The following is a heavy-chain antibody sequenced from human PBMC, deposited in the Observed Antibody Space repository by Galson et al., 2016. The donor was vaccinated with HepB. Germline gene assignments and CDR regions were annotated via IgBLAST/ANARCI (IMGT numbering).Heavy chain of an antibody. V-gene: IGHV3-23*01. CDR2: ISRSGDST. CDR1: GFTSSNYG. CDR3: VQGGTAPAV. Sequence: SXRLSCAASGFTSSNYGMXWVRQAPGKGLEVVSSISRSGDSTDYADSVKGRFTISRDNSKNTLSLQMNSRTADDTAIYYCVQGGTAPAVWGKGTTVTGSS. J-gene: IGHJ6*04.